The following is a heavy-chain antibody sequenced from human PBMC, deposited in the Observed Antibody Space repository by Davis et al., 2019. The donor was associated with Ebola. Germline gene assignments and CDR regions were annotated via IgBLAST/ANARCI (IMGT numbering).Heavy chain of an antibody. CDR2: ISWNSGSI. D-gene: IGHD6-6*01. J-gene: IGHJ4*02. CDR1: GFTFDDYA. V-gene: IGHV3-9*03. CDR3: AKDAGPIGSSSDY. Sequence: PGGSLRLSCAASGFTFDDYAMHWVRQAPGKGLEWVSGISWNSGSIGYADSVKGRFTISRDNAKNSLYLQMNSLRAEDMALYYCAKDAGPIGSSSDYWGQGTLVTVSS.